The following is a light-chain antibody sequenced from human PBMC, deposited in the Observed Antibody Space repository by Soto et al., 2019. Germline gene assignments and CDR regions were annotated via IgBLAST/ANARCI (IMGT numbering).Light chain of an antibody. V-gene: IGKV1-5*03. CDR2: QAS. CDR3: QQYESSFVT. J-gene: IGKJ1*01. CDR1: QSINSW. Sequence: DIQMTQSPSTLSASVGDRVAITCRASQSINSWLAWYQQKPGKAPKLLVYQASNLESGVPSRFSGSGSGTEFTLTISSLQPDDFATYYCQQYESSFVTFGQGTKVELK.